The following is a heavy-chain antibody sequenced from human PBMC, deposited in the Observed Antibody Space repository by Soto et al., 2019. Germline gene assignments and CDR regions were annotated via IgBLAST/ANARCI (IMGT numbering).Heavy chain of an antibody. CDR3: ARAPRLTQRSA. Sequence: QVQLVQSGAEVQKAGASIRISCKASGYTFSTSGMHWVRQAPGQGLEWVGWINGVNGNTTYSQKFQDRVTITRDSSASTAYMELSGLTSEDTGVFYCARAPRLTQRSAWGQGTQVIVSS. CDR2: INGVNGNT. V-gene: IGHV1-3*01. CDR1: GYTFSTSG. J-gene: IGHJ5*02. D-gene: IGHD6-25*01.